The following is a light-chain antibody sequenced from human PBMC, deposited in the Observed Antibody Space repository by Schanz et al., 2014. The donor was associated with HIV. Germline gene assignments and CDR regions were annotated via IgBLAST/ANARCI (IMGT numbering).Light chain of an antibody. CDR1: QSVKNNY. CDR3: QQYGNSPFT. J-gene: IGKJ3*01. V-gene: IGKV3-20*01. CDR2: DAS. Sequence: EIVLTQSPGTLSLSPGERATLSCRASQSVKNNYLAWYQQKPGQAPRLLIYDASNRATGIPDRFSGSGSGTDFTLTISRLEPEDFAVYYCQQYGNSPFTFGPGTKVDIK.